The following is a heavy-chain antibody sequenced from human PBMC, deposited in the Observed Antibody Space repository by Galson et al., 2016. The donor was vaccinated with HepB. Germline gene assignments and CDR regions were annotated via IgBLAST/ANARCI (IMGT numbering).Heavy chain of an antibody. J-gene: IGHJ1*01. V-gene: IGHV1-24*01. CDR1: GYNLAELS. D-gene: IGHD6-19*01. CDR2: FDPEHSEV. Sequence: SVKVSCKVSGYNLAELSMHWLRQVPGKGLEWIGGFDPEHSEVLYAPTFQGRVTMTDDPSSDTAYMQMGRLTSEDTAIYFCAVIEYVSAWPTGGYFAFWGRGTLVTGSS. CDR3: AVIEYVSAWPTGGYFAF.